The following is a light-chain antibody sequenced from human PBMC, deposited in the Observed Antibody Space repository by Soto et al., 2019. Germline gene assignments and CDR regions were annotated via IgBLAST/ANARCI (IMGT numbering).Light chain of an antibody. CDR2: EVS. V-gene: IGLV2-8*01. CDR3: SSYAGSNNLV. J-gene: IGLJ2*01. CDR1: SSDVGCYNY. Sequence: QSALTQPPSASGSPGQSVTISCTGTSSDVGCYNYVSWYQQHPGKAPKLMIYEVSKRPSGVTDRFSGSKSGNTASLPVSGLQAEDEDDYYCSSYAGSNNLVFGGGTKVTVL.